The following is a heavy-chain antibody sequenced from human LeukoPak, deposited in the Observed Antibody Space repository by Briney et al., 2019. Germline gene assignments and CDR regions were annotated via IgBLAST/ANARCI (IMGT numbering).Heavy chain of an antibody. CDR2: IIPIFGTA. J-gene: IGHJ3*02. CDR1: GGTFSSYA. Sequence: ASVKVSCKASGGTFSSYAISWVRQAPGQGLEWMGGIIPIFGTANYAQKFQGRVTITTDESTSTAYMELSSLRSEDTAVYYCARAPYLKTHDYGDYEVDAFDIWGQGTMVTVSS. V-gene: IGHV1-69*05. D-gene: IGHD4-17*01. CDR3: ARAPYLKTHDYGDYEVDAFDI.